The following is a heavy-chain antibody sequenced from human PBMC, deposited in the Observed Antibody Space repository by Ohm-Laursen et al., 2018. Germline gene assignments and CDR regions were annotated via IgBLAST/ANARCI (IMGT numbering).Heavy chain of an antibody. CDR3: ARSLSGYTYYFDD. V-gene: IGHV4-59*07. J-gene: IGHJ4*02. Sequence: SDTLSLTWTVSGGSISTFYWSWIRQPPGKGLEWIGYIYYSGSTNYNPSLKSRVTISVDTSKNQFSLKVTSVTAADTAVYYCARSLSGYTYYFDDWGQGSLVTVSS. CDR1: GGSISTFY. CDR2: IYYSGST. D-gene: IGHD5-18*01.